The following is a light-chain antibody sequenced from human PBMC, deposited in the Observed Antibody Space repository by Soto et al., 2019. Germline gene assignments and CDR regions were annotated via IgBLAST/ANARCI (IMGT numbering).Light chain of an antibody. Sequence: DIQMTQSPSALSASVGDRVTITCRASQSIGTWLAWYQQKPGKAPKLLIYKASSLEGGVPSRFSGSGSGTEFNITISSLQPDDFATYYCQQYNTYPLTFGGGTTVDTK. CDR2: KAS. CDR1: QSIGTW. J-gene: IGKJ4*01. CDR3: QQYNTYPLT. V-gene: IGKV1-5*03.